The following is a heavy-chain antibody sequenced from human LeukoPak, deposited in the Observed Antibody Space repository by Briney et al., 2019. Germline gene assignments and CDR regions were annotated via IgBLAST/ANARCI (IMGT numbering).Heavy chain of an antibody. J-gene: IGHJ4*02. V-gene: IGHV3-30*03. CDR2: ISYDGSNK. Sequence: GGSLRLSCAASGFTFSSYGMHWVRQALGKGLEWVAVISYDGSNKYYADSVKGRFTISRDNSKNTLYLQMNSLRAEDTAVYYCAAVSGNRDYWGQGTLVTVSS. CDR1: GFTFSSYG. CDR3: AAVSGNRDY. D-gene: IGHD4-23*01.